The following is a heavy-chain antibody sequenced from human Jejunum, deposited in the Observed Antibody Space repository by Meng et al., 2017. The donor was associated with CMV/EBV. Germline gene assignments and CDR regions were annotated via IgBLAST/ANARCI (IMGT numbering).Heavy chain of an antibody. CDR3: ARGLIAALFDY. CDR1: GYTFTSYD. D-gene: IGHD6-25*01. V-gene: IGHV1-18*01. CDR2: ISTYTGDT. Sequence: CNASGYTFTSYDISWVRQAPGQGLEWMGWISTYTGDTNYAPNLQGRVTMTTDTSTSTAYMELRGLRSDDTAVYFCARGLIAALFDYWGQGTLVTVSS. J-gene: IGHJ4*02.